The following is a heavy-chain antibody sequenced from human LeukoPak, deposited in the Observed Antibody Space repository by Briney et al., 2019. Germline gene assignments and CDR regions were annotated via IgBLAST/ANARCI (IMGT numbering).Heavy chain of an antibody. D-gene: IGHD3-10*01. CDR1: GFTFSDYA. V-gene: IGHV3-21*06. Sequence: PGGSPRLSCAASGFTFSDYAMHWVRQAPGKGLEWVSSISTTSYYIYYADSVKGRFTISRDNAKNSLYLQMNSLRAEDTAVYYCARGGVSGRYDYWGQGTLVTVSS. CDR3: ARGGVSGRYDY. CDR2: ISTTSYYI. J-gene: IGHJ4*02.